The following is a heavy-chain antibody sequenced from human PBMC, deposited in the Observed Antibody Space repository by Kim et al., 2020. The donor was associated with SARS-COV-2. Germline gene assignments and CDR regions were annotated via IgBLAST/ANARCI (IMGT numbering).Heavy chain of an antibody. CDR3: ARDLHSGSYWNGMDV. V-gene: IGHV1-46*01. J-gene: IGHJ6*02. D-gene: IGHD1-26*01. CDR1: GYTFTSYY. Sequence: ASVKVSCKASGYTFTSYYMHWVRQAPGQGLEWMGIINPSGGSTSYAQKFQGRVTMTRDTSTSTVYMELSSLRSEDTAVYYCARDLHSGSYWNGMDVWGQGATVTVSS. CDR2: INPSGGST.